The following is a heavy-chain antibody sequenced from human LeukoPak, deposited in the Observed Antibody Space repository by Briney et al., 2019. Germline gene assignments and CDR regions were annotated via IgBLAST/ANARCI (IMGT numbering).Heavy chain of an antibody. J-gene: IGHJ6*02. D-gene: IGHD3-16*02. V-gene: IGHV3-66*01. CDR1: GFTVSSSY. CDR3: ARYRTQTQSEIYYYYGMDV. CDR2: IYSGGST. Sequence: GGSVRLSCAASGFTVSSSYMSWVRQAPGKGLEWVSVIYSGGSTYYADSVKGRFTISRDNSKNTLYLQMNSLRAEDTAVYYCARYRTQTQSEIYYYYGMDVWGQGTRSPSP.